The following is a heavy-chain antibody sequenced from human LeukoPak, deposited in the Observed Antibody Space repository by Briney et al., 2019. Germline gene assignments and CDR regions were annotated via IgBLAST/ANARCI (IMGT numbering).Heavy chain of an antibody. D-gene: IGHD3-22*01. Sequence: PGRSLRLSCAASGFTFSSYDMHWVRQAPGKGLEWVAVISYDGSNKYYADSVKGRFTISRDNSKNTLYLQMNSLRAEDTAVYYCARDPRLSYYDSSGYSVYFDYWGQGTLVTVSS. CDR1: GFTFSSYD. J-gene: IGHJ4*02. V-gene: IGHV3-30-3*01. CDR3: ARDPRLSYYDSSGYSVYFDY. CDR2: ISYDGSNK.